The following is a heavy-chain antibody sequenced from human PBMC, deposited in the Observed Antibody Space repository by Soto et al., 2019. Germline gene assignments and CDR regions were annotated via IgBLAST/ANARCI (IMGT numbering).Heavy chain of an antibody. Sequence: QVQLQESGPGLVKPSETLSLTCTVSGGSISSYYWSWIRQPPGKGLEWIGYIYYSGSTNYNPSLKSRVTISVDTSKTQFSLKLSSVTAADTAVYYCARRTPAYQTTVTAHYFDYWGQGTLVTVSS. D-gene: IGHD4-17*01. CDR3: ARRTPAYQTTVTAHYFDY. V-gene: IGHV4-59*08. J-gene: IGHJ4*02. CDR1: GGSISSYY. CDR2: IYYSGST.